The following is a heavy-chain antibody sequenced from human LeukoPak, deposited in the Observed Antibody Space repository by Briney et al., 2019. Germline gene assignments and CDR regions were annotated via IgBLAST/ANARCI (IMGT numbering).Heavy chain of an antibody. CDR1: GGSISSGSYY. Sequence: SETLSLTCTVSGGSISSGSYYWSWIRQPAGKGLEWIGRIYTSGSTNYNPSLKSRVTISVDTSKNQFSLKLSYVTAADTAVYYCARSAITIFGVVTFDYWGQGTLVTVSS. J-gene: IGHJ4*02. CDR2: IYTSGST. D-gene: IGHD3-3*01. CDR3: ARSAITIFGVVTFDY. V-gene: IGHV4-61*02.